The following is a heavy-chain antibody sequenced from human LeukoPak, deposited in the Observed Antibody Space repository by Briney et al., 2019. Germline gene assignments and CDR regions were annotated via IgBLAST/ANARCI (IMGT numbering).Heavy chain of an antibody. D-gene: IGHD5-18*01. CDR2: IIPILGIA. V-gene: IGHV1-69*04. J-gene: IGHJ6*02. CDR1: GGTFSSYA. CDR3: AREDRPTITVDTAMVVNPLDV. Sequence: ASVKVSCKASGGTFSSYAISWVRQAPGQGLEWMGRIIPILGIANYAQKFQGRVTITADKSTSTAYMELSSLRSEDTAVYYCAREDRPTITVDTAMVVNPLDVWGQGTTVTVSS.